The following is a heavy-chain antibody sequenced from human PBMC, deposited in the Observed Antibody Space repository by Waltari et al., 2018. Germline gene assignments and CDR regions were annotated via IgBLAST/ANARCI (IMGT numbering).Heavy chain of an antibody. Sequence: EVQLLESGGGLVQPGGSLRLSCAASGFTFSDHAMSWVRQAPGKGLEGVSAMTGSGDSTYYAESLKGRFTVSRDKSKNTLYLQMNSLTAEDTAVYYCAKDWRRSLEYLDWLLFALDDWGQGTLVTVSS. D-gene: IGHD3-3*02. CDR3: AKDWRRSLEYLDWLLFALDD. V-gene: IGHV3-23*01. CDR2: MTGSGDST. CDR1: GFTFSDHA. J-gene: IGHJ4*02.